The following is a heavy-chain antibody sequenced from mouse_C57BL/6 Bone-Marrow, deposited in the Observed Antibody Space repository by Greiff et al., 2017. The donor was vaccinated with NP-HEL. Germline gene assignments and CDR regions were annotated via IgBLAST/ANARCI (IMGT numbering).Heavy chain of an antibody. CDR1: GYTFTSYW. CDR3: AFYSNYRYFGV. Sequence: QVQLQQPGAELVKPGASVKVSCKASGYTFTSYWMHWVKQRPGQGLEWIGRIHPSDSDTNYNQKFKGKATLTVDKSSSTAYMQLSSLTSDDSAVYCGAFYSNYRYFGVWGTGTTVTVSS. CDR2: IHPSDSDT. D-gene: IGHD2-5*01. J-gene: IGHJ1*03. V-gene: IGHV1-74*01.